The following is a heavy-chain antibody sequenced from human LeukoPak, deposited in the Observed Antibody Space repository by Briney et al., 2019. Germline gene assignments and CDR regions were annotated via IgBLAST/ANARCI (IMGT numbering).Heavy chain of an antibody. CDR2: IYSGGST. D-gene: IGHD3-9*01. Sequence: PGGSLRLSCAASGFTVSSNYMSWVRQAPGKGLEWVSVIYSGGSTYYANSMKGRFTISRDNSKNTLYLQMNSLRAEDTAVYYCAREVYDILTGYSRYYFDYWGQGTLVTVSS. CDR3: AREVYDILTGYSRYYFDY. V-gene: IGHV3-53*01. CDR1: GFTVSSNY. J-gene: IGHJ4*02.